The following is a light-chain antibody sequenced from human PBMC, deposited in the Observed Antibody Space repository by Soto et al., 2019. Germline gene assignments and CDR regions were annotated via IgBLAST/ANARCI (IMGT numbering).Light chain of an antibody. V-gene: IGLV3-25*02. Sequence: SYELTQPPSVSVSPGQTAISTCSRYALPKQYVYWYQQKPGQAPILVIFKDTERPSGIPERFSGSSSGTTVTLTISGVQAEDEADYYCQSADSSGAYVIFGGGTKVTVL. CDR1: ALPKQY. CDR3: QSADSSGAYVI. CDR2: KDT. J-gene: IGLJ2*01.